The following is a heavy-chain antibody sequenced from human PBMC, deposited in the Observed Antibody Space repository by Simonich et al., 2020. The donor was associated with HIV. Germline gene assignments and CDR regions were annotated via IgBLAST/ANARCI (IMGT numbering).Heavy chain of an antibody. Sequence: QVQLQESGPGLVKPSETLSLTCTVSGGSISSYYWTWIRQPPEKGLEWIGEINHRGSTNYIPSLKSRVTISVDTSKNQFSLNLNSVTAADTAVYYCARGRSPTVNTFDIWGLGTMVTVSS. D-gene: IGHD4-17*01. CDR2: INHRGST. CDR3: ARGRSPTVNTFDI. J-gene: IGHJ3*02. CDR1: GGSISSYY. V-gene: IGHV4-34*01.